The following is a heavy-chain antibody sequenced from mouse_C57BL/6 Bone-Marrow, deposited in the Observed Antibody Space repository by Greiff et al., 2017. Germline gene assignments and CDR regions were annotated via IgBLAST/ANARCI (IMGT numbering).Heavy chain of an antibody. V-gene: IGHV14-4*01. CDR1: GFNIKDDY. J-gene: IGHJ1*03. CDR3: TTPFYYGSSFYWYFDV. CDR2: IDPENGDT. Sequence: VQLQQSGAELVRPGASVTLSCTASGFNIKDDYMHWVKQRPEQGLEWIGWIDPENGDTEYASKFQGKATITADTSSNTAYLQLSSLTSEDTAVYYCTTPFYYGSSFYWYFDVWGTGTTVTVSS. D-gene: IGHD1-1*01.